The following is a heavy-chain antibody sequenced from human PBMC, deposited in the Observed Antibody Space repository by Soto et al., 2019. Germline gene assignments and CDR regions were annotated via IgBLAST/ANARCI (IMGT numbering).Heavy chain of an antibody. CDR2: IIPIFGTA. V-gene: IGHV1-69*13. D-gene: IGHD6-19*01. CDR3: ARVFSSGWYRGSPYYFDY. CDR1: GGTFSSYA. Sequence: SVKVACKASGGTFSSYAISWVRQAPGQGLEWMGGIIPIFGTANYAQKFQGRVTITADESTSTAYMELRSLRSDDTAVYYCARVFSSGWYRGSPYYFDYWGQGTLVTVSS. J-gene: IGHJ4*02.